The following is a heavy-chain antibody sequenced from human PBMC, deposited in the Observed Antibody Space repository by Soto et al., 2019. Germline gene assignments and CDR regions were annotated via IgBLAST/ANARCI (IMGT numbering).Heavy chain of an antibody. V-gene: IGHV3-7*04. D-gene: IGHD5-18*01. Sequence: LRLSCAASGFTFSSYWMSWVRQAPWKGLEWVANIKQDGSEKYYVDSVKGRFTISRDNAKNSLYLQMNSLRAEDTAVYYCARGKGYGYNYYYYYGMDVWGQGTTVTV. CDR3: ARGKGYGYNYYYYYGMDV. CDR1: GFTFSSYW. J-gene: IGHJ6*02. CDR2: IKQDGSEK.